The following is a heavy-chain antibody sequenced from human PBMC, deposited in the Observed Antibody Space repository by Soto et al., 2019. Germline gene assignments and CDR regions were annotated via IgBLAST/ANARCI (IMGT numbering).Heavy chain of an antibody. V-gene: IGHV3-64*04. CDR1: GFTFSSYA. CDR2: ISSNGGST. J-gene: IGHJ4*02. CDR3: AKWAGYDFWSGPLGEYYFDY. Sequence: PGGSLRLSCAASGFTFSSYAMHWVRQAPGKGLEYVSAISSNGGSTYYADSVKGRFTISRDNSKNTLYLQMNSLRAEDTAVYYCAKWAGYDFWSGPLGEYYFDYWGQGTLVTVSS. D-gene: IGHD3-3*01.